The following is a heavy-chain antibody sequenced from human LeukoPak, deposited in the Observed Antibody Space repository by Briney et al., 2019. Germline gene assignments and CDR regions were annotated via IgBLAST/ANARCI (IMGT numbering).Heavy chain of an antibody. J-gene: IGHJ5*02. CDR2: ISSSGSTI. V-gene: IGHV3-11*01. Sequence: GGSLRPSCAASGFTFSDYYMSWIRQAPGKGLEWVSYISSSGSTIYYADSVKGRFTISRDNAKNSLYLRMNSLRAEDTAVYYCARGIDYYDSSGYYHWGQGTLVTVSS. CDR1: GFTFSDYY. D-gene: IGHD3-22*01. CDR3: ARGIDYYDSSGYYH.